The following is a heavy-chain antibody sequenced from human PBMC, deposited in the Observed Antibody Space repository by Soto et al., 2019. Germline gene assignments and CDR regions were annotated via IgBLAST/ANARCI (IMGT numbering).Heavy chain of an antibody. V-gene: IGHV4-59*01. J-gene: IGHJ4*02. D-gene: IGHD6-13*01. CDR2: IYYSGTT. Sequence: SETLSLTCGVSGGSMSSYSWSWIRQPPGKGLEWIGYIYYSGTTTYNPSLKSRLTMSIDTSRNQFSLKLSSVTAADTAVYYCARQSSFSSSYYLDYWGQGTLVTVSS. CDR3: ARQSSFSSSYYLDY. CDR1: GGSMSSYS.